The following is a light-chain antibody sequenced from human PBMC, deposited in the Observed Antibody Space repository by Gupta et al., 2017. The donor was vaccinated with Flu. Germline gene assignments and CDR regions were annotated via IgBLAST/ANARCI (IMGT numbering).Light chain of an antibody. V-gene: IGKV4-1*01. J-gene: IGKJ2*02. CDR3: QQDDSTPRT. CDR1: QSVLDSSNNKNY. CDR2: WAS. Sequence: DIVMTQSPDSLAVSLGERATINCKSSQSVLDSSNNKNYLAWYQQKPGQPPKLLIYWASTRESGVPDRFSGRGSGTDFTLTISSLQAEDVAVYYCQQDDSTPRTFGQGTKVEIK.